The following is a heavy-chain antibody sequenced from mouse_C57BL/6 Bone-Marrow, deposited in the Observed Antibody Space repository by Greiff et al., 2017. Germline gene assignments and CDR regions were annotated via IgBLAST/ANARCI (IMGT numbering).Heavy chain of an antibody. CDR3: AEQLRLEGAMDY. Sequence: QVQLQQSDAELVKPGASVKISCKVSGYTFTDHTIHWMKQRPEQGLEWIGDIDPRDGSTKYNEKFKGKATLTADKSSSTAYMQLNSLTSEDSAVYFCAEQLRLEGAMDYWGQGTSVTVSS. CDR1: GYTFTDHT. CDR2: IDPRDGST. V-gene: IGHV1-78*01. J-gene: IGHJ4*01. D-gene: IGHD3-2*02.